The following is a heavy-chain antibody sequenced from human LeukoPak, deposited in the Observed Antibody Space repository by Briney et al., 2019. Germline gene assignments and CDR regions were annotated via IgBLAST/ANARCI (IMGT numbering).Heavy chain of an antibody. CDR1: GYNFTSYW. CDR2: LNPGDSDT. J-gene: IGHJ3*02. Sequence: GASLQISTKASGYNFTSYWVAWVRQLPGKGLEWMGILNPGDSDTGYSPSSNGQVTISADKSISTSYLKRSSLKASDTAMYYCARRGVLIDAFAIWGQGTMVTVSS. CDR3: ARRGVLIDAFAI. V-gene: IGHV5-51*01. D-gene: IGHD3-16*01.